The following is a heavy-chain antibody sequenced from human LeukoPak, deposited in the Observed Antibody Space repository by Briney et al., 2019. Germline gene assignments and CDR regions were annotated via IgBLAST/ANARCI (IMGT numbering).Heavy chain of an antibody. CDR3: ASRSEVVAATRVDY. V-gene: IGHV4-34*01. Sequence: PSETLSLTCAVYGGSFSGYYWSWIRQPPGKGLEWIGEINHSGSTNYNPSLKSRVTISVDTSKNQFSLKLSSVTAADTAVYYCASRSEVVAATRVDYWGQGTLVTVSS. CDR2: INHSGST. J-gene: IGHJ4*02. CDR1: GGSFSGYY. D-gene: IGHD2-15*01.